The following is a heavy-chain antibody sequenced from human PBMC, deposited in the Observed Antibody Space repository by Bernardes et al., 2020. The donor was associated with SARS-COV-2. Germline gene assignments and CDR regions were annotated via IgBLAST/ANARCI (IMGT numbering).Heavy chain of an antibody. CDR1: GYTFTHYY. CDR2: INPSSGVP. D-gene: IGHD3-10*01. J-gene: IGHJ4*02. V-gene: IGHV1-2*02. CDR3: ARGPISSIDY. Sequence: GAVKFSCKASGYTFTHYYIHWGRQAPGQGFEWRGWINPSSGVPNYAQKVQGGVTMTRDTSIRTAYMELSSLRADDTAVFYCARGPISSIDYWGQGSLVTVSS.